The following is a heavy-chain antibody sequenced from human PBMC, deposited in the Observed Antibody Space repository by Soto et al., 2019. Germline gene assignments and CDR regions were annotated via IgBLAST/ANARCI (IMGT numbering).Heavy chain of an antibody. V-gene: IGHV3-33*01. Sequence: GGSLRLSCAASGFTFSSYGMHWVRQAPGKGLEWVAVIWYDGSNKYYADSVKGRFTISRDNSKNTLYLQMNSLRAEDTAVYYCARAGRCSSTSCYRRWFDPWGQGTLVTVSS. J-gene: IGHJ5*02. CDR2: IWYDGSNK. CDR1: GFTFSSYG. D-gene: IGHD2-2*01. CDR3: ARAGRCSSTSCYRRWFDP.